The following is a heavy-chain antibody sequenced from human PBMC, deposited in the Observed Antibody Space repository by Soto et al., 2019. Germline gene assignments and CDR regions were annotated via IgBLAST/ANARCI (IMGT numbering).Heavy chain of an antibody. CDR2: IYYSGTT. J-gene: IGHJ6*02. V-gene: IGHV4-31*03. D-gene: IGHD3-10*01. Sequence: PSETLSLTCTVSGGSVSSGGYSWSWSRQPPGEGLEWIGFIYYSGTTYYNPSLKSRVTISLDTSENQFSLRLTSVIAADTAISYCARVGYYPSGTGSYFYYALDVWGQGTTVTVSS. CDR1: GGSVSSGGYS. CDR3: ARVGYYPSGTGSYFYYALDV.